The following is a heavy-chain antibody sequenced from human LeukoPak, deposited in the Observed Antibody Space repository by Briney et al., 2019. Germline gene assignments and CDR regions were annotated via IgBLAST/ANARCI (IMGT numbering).Heavy chain of an antibody. CDR2: IYPDDSDT. D-gene: IGHD6-13*01. Sequence: GESLKTSCKGSEYSFTRYWIGWVRQMPGKGLEWMGIIYPDDSDTRYGPSFQGQVTISADKSINTAYLQWSSLKASDTAIYYCARQGYSSSRDFWGQGTLVTVSS. V-gene: IGHV5-51*01. CDR1: EYSFTRYW. CDR3: ARQGYSSSRDF. J-gene: IGHJ4*02.